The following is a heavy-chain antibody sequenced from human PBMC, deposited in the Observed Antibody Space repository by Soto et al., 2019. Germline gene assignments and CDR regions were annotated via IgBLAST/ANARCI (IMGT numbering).Heavy chain of an antibody. J-gene: IGHJ5*02. Sequence: EVQLVESGGGLVQPGGSLRLSCAASGFTFSSYDMHWVRQATGKGLEWVSAIGTAGDTYYPGSVKGRFTISRENTKNSLYLQMSSLRAGDTAVYYCARGVVTMVRGAQYNWFDPWGQGNLVTVSS. CDR3: ARGVVTMVRGAQYNWFDP. D-gene: IGHD3-10*01. V-gene: IGHV3-13*01. CDR2: IGTAGDT. CDR1: GFTFSSYD.